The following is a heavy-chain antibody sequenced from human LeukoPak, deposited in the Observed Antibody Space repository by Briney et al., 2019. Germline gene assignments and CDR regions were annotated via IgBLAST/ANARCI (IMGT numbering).Heavy chain of an antibody. CDR2: ISSSSSYI. CDR1: GFTFSSYS. Sequence: GGSLRLSCAASGFTFSSYSMNWVRQAPGKGLEWVSSISSSSSYIYYADSVKGRFTISRDNAKNSLYLQMNSLRAEDTAVYYCAWKSAARPFDPWGQGTLVTVSS. D-gene: IGHD2-2*01. J-gene: IGHJ5*02. CDR3: AWKSAARPFDP. V-gene: IGHV3-21*01.